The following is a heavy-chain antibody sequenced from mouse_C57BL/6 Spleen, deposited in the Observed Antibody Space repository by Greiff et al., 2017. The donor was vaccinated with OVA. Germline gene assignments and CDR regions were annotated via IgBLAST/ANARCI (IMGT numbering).Heavy chain of an antibody. V-gene: IGHV5-16*01. D-gene: IGHD2-3*01. CDR3: AREGNDGYRYYAMDY. Sequence: DVMLVESEGGLVQPGSSMKLSCTASGFTFSDYYMAWVRQVPEKGLEWVANINYDGSSTYYLDSLKSRFIISSDNAKNILYLQMSSLKSEDTATYYCAREGNDGYRYYAMDYWGQGTSVTVSS. J-gene: IGHJ4*01. CDR2: INYDGSST. CDR1: GFTFSDYY.